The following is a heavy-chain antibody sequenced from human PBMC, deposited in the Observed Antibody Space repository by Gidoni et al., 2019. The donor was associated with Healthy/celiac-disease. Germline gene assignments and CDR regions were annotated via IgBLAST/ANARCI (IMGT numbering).Heavy chain of an antibody. V-gene: IGHV3-33*01. CDR2: IWYDGSNK. CDR3: ARDGEYCSSTSCYTLGHPGMDV. J-gene: IGHJ6*02. CDR1: GFPFSSYG. Sequence: QVQLVESGGGVVQPGRSLRLSCAASGFPFSSYGMHWVRQAPGKGLEGVAVIWYDGSNKYYADSVKGRFTISRDNSKNTLYLQMNSLRAEDTAVYYCARDGEYCSSTSCYTLGHPGMDVWGQGTTVTVSS. D-gene: IGHD2-2*02.